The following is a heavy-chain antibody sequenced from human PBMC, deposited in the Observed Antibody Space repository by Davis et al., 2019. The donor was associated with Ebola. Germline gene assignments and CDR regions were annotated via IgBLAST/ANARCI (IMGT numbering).Heavy chain of an antibody. CDR1: GYTFTTYA. CDR3: ARDGGCGISCYGFDP. J-gene: IGHJ5*02. Sequence: AASVKVSCKASGYTFTTYAIHWVRQAPGQRLEWMGWINAGNGNTQYSQKFQGRVTFTRDTSANTVYMELSSLRSEDTALYYCARDGGCGISCYGFDPWGQGILVTVSS. CDR2: INAGNGNT. V-gene: IGHV1-3*01. D-gene: IGHD2-15*01.